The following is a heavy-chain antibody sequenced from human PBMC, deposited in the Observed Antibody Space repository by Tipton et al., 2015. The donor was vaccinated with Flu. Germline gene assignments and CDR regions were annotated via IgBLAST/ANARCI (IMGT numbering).Heavy chain of an antibody. CDR2: NHYSESP. CDR3: AGRDYGNYVSDPKNWFDP. J-gene: IGHJ5*02. D-gene: IGHD4-11*01. CDR1: GDSMRRAYF. V-gene: IGHV4-38-2*02. Sequence: LRLSCTVSGDSMRRAYFWGWIRQAPGKGLEWIGNNHYSESPHYNPSLKSRVTISVDTSKNQFSLRLNSVTAADTAVYYSAGRDYGNYVSDPKNWFDPWRPLTLVTLSS.